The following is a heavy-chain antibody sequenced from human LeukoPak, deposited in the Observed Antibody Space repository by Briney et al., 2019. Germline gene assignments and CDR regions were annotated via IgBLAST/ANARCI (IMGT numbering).Heavy chain of an antibody. CDR3: AKDQKSIAATGYDC. J-gene: IGHJ4*02. CDR1: GFTFANYA. CDR2: ISGSGGST. Sequence: GGSLRLSCAASGFTFANYAMSWVRQGPGKGLEWVSTISGSGGSTYYADSVKGRFTISRDNSKNTLFLQMNSLRADDTAVYFCAKDQKSIAATGYDCWGQGTLVTVS. D-gene: IGHD6-13*01. V-gene: IGHV3-23*01.